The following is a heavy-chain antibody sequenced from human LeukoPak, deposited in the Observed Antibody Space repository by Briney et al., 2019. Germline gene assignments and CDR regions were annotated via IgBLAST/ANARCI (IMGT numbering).Heavy chain of an antibody. J-gene: IGHJ4*02. D-gene: IGHD3-16*01. CDR3: ARDRDDYVWGRNYYFDY. CDR2: NNWNGGST. V-gene: IGHV3-20*04. CDR1: GFTFDDYG. Sequence: GGSLRLSCAASGFTFDDYGMSWVRQAPGKGLEWVSGNNWNGGSTGYADSVKGRFTISRDNAKNSLYLQMNSLRAEDTALYYCARDRDDYVWGRNYYFDYWGQGTLVTVSS.